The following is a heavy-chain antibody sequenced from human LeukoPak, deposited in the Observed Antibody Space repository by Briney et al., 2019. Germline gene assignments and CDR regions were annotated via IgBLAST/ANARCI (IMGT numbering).Heavy chain of an antibody. CDR1: GDSVSSNSAA. Sequence: SQTLSLTCALSGDSVSSNSAAWNWIRQSPSRGLEWLGRTYYRSKWFSAYAVSVKSRIIINPDTSKHRFSLQLNSVTPEDTAVYYCARGPAVLDPWGQGTLVTVSS. CDR2: TYYRSKWFS. D-gene: IGHD2-2*01. V-gene: IGHV6-1*01. J-gene: IGHJ5*02. CDR3: ARGPAVLDP.